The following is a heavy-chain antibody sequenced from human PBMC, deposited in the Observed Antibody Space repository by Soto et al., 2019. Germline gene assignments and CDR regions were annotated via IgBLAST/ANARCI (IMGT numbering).Heavy chain of an antibody. D-gene: IGHD6-19*01. Sequence: GASVKVSCKASGYTFTSYGISWVRQAPGQGLEWMGWISAYNGNTNYAQKLQGRVTMTTDTSTSTAYMKLRSLRSDDTAVYYCARDRVRRIAVAGTKGDFDYWGQGTQVTGS. CDR2: ISAYNGNT. CDR3: ARDRVRRIAVAGTKGDFDY. CDR1: GYTFTSYG. V-gene: IGHV1-18*04. J-gene: IGHJ4*02.